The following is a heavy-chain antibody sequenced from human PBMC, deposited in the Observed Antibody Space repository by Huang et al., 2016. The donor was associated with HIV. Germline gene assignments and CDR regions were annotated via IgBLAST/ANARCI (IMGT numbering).Heavy chain of an antibody. D-gene: IGHD5-12*01. J-gene: IGHJ4*02. V-gene: IGHV1-69*11. CDR3: ARPVAPGKAGYFDY. Sequence: QVQLVQSGAEVKRPGSSVRVSCKTSGGTFSRYAITWVRQAPGQGLEWMGQIIPILGTVNNAQNFQGRVTITADESTSTAYMDLVALTSKDSAVYYWARPVAPGKAGYFDYWGQGTLVTV. CDR1: GGTFSRYA. CDR2: IIPILGTV.